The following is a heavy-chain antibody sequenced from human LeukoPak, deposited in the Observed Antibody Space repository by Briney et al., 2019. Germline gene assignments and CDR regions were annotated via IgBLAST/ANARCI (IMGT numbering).Heavy chain of an antibody. Sequence: SETLSLTCAVYGGSFSGYYWSWIRQPPGKGLEWIGEINRSGSTNYNPSLKSRVTISVDTSKNQFSLKLSSVTAADTAVYYCARARFGYSYGYTAFDIWGQGTMVTVSS. D-gene: IGHD5-18*01. V-gene: IGHV4-34*01. CDR3: ARARFGYSYGYTAFDI. J-gene: IGHJ3*02. CDR2: INRSGST. CDR1: GGSFSGYY.